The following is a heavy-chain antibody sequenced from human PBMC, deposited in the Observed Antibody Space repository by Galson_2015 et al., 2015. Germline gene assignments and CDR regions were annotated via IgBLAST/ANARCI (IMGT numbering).Heavy chain of an antibody. D-gene: IGHD2-2*01. CDR1: GGSFSMYA. J-gene: IGHJ4*02. Sequence: VKVSCKASGGSFSMYAISWVRQAPGQGPQWMGGITPIFGTANYAQKFQGRVTITAEKSTSTVYMELSSLRSEDTAVYYCARASQDCGRNTCPYTYSGQGTLVTVSS. CDR2: ITPIFGTA. CDR3: ARASQDCGRNTCPYTY. V-gene: IGHV1-69*06.